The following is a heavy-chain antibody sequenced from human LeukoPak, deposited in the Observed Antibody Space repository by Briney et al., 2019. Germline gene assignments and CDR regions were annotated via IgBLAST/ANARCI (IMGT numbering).Heavy chain of an antibody. D-gene: IGHD6-19*01. V-gene: IGHV3-66*01. CDR2: IYSGGST. Sequence: GGSLRLSCAASGFTVSSNYMSWVRQAPGKGLEWVSVIYSGGSTYYADSVKGRFTISRDNSKNTLYLQMDSLRAEDTAVYYCAKDRGIAVAGILDYWGQGTLVTVSS. CDR3: AKDRGIAVAGILDY. J-gene: IGHJ4*02. CDR1: GFTVSSNY.